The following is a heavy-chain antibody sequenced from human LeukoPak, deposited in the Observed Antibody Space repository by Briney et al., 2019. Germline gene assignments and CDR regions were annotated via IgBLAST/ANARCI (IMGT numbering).Heavy chain of an antibody. V-gene: IGHV1-69*05. D-gene: IGHD3-10*01. CDR1: GGTFSSYA. CDR2: IIPIFGTA. J-gene: IGHJ4*02. Sequence: SVKVSCKASGGTFSSYAISWVRQAPGQGLEWMGGIIPIFGTANYAQKFQGRVTITTDESTSTAYMELSSLRSEDTAVYYCALNYYGTGTVDYWGQGTLITVSS. CDR3: ALNYYGTGTVDY.